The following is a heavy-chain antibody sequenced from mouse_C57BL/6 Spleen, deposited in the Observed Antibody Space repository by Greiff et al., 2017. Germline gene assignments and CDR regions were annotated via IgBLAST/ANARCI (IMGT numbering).Heavy chain of an antibody. V-gene: IGHV1-15*01. Sequence: QVQLKESGAELVRPGASVTLSCKASGYTFTDYEMHWVKQTPVHGLEWIGAIDPETGGTAYNQKFKGKAIVTADKSSSTAYMELRSLTSEDSAVYYCTRKGLTWFAYWGQGTLVTVSA. CDR2: IDPETGGT. CDR3: TRKGLTWFAY. J-gene: IGHJ3*01. CDR1: GYTFTDYE. D-gene: IGHD3-3*01.